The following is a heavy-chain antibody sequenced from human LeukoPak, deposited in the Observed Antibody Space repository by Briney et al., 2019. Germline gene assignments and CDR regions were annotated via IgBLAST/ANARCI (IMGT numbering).Heavy chain of an antibody. CDR2: IYTSGST. CDR3: ARDEFGDFQGFDY. CDR1: GGSISSGSYY. J-gene: IGHJ4*02. V-gene: IGHV4-61*02. Sequence: SQTLSLTCTVSGGSISSGSYYWSWIRQPAGKGLEWNGRIYTSGSTNYNPSLKSRVTLSLDSSKSRFALKVTSVTAADTAVYYCARDEFGDFQGFDYWGQGTRVTVSS. D-gene: IGHD4-17*01.